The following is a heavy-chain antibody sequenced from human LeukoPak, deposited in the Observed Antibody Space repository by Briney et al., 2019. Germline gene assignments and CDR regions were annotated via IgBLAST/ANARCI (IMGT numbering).Heavy chain of an antibody. Sequence: PGGSLRLSCAASGFTVSSNYMSWVRQAPGKGLEWVSAISGSGGSTYYADSVKGRFTISRDNSKNTLYLQMNSLRAEDTAVYYCAKDKGRFCSGGSCYSDAFDIWGQGTMVTVSS. J-gene: IGHJ3*02. D-gene: IGHD2-15*01. CDR1: GFTVSSNY. CDR2: ISGSGGST. V-gene: IGHV3-23*01. CDR3: AKDKGRFCSGGSCYSDAFDI.